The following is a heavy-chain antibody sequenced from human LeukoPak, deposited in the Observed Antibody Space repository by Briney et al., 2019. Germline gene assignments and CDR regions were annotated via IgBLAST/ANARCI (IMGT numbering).Heavy chain of an antibody. V-gene: IGHV3-30-3*01. CDR2: ILYDGSNN. D-gene: IGHD3-22*01. CDR1: GFTFSYYT. CDR3: ARVLNYYDSSGYYFSY. J-gene: IGHJ4*02. Sequence: GGSLRLSCAASGFTFSYYTMHWVRQAPGKGLEWVAVILYDGSNNYYADSLKGRFTISRDNSKNTLYLQMNSLRAEDTAVYYCARVLNYYDSSGYYFSYWGQGTLVTVSS.